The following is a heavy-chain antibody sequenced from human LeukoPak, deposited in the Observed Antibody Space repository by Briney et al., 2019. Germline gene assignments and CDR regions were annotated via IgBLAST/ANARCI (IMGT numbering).Heavy chain of an antibody. CDR2: IYYSGST. V-gene: IGHV4-59*08. Sequence: KPSETLSLTCNVSDGSINSYYWSWIRQPPGKGLEWIGYIYYSGSTNYNPSLRSRLTISVDTSKNQFSLKLSFVTAADTAVYYCSGHLGRGFDYWGQGILVTVSS. CDR3: SGHLGRGFDY. J-gene: IGHJ4*02. CDR1: DGSINSYY.